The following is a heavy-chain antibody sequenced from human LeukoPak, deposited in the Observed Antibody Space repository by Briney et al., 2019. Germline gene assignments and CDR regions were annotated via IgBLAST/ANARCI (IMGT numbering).Heavy chain of an antibody. D-gene: IGHD6-6*01. Sequence: GGSLRLSCAASGLTFNNYWMSWVRQAPGKGLEWVANIKQDGSVKNYVDYMEGRFTISRDNAKNSLYLQMNGLRAEDTAVYYCVRTSRSSSTDFWGQGTLVTVSS. J-gene: IGHJ4*02. CDR3: VRTSRSSSTDF. CDR2: IKQDGSVK. V-gene: IGHV3-7*01. CDR1: GLTFNNYW.